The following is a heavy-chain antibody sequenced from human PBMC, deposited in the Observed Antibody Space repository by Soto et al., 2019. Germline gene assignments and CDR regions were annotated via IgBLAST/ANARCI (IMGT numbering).Heavy chain of an antibody. CDR1: GFTFSSYG. CDR2: ISYDGSNK. CDR3: ANAPAIYWSGGSCPHFYYYGMDV. D-gene: IGHD2-15*01. J-gene: IGHJ6*02. Sequence: QVKLVESGGGVVQPGRSLRLSCAASGFTFSSYGMHWVRQAPGKGLEWVAVISYDGSNKYYADSVKGRFTISRDNSKNTLYLQMNSLRAEDTAVYYCANAPAIYWSGGSCPHFYYYGMDVWGQGTTVTVSS. V-gene: IGHV3-30*18.